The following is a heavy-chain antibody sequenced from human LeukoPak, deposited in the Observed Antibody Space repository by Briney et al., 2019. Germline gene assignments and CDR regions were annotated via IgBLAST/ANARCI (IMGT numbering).Heavy chain of an antibody. V-gene: IGHV3-53*01. CDR1: GFTVSSNY. J-gene: IGHJ6*02. CDR2: IYTGGST. Sequence: GGSLRLSCAASGFTVSSNYMSWVRQAPGKGLEWVSVIYTGGSTHSADSVKGRFTISRDNSKNTLYLQMNSLRAEDTAVYYCARAYGGSYGMDVWGQGTTVTVSS. D-gene: IGHD4-23*01. CDR3: ARAYGGSYGMDV.